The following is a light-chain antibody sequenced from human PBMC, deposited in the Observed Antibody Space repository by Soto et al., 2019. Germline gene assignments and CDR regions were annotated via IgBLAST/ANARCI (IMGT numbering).Light chain of an antibody. CDR3: QQRRNWPKLS. CDR1: QSVGNY. CDR2: DAS. V-gene: IGKV3-11*01. Sequence: EIVLTQSPATLSLSPGERATLSCRASQSVGNYLAWYQQKHGQAPRLLIYDASNRATGIPVRFSGSGSGTDFTLTISSLQPEDFAVYFCQQRRNWPKLSFGGGTKVEIK. J-gene: IGKJ4*01.